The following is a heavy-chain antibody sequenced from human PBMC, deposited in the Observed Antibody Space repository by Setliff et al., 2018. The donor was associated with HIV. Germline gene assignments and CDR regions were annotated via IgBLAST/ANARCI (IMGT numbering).Heavy chain of an antibody. J-gene: IGHJ4*02. CDR1: GYTFTGYY. Sequence: ASVKVSCKASGYTFTGYYMHWVRQAPGQGLEWMGWINPNSGGTNYAQKFLGRVTMTRDSSISTAYMELSRLRSDDTAVYYCARDRGGAARPFDYWGQGTLVTVSS. D-gene: IGHD6-6*01. CDR2: INPNSGGT. V-gene: IGHV1-2*02. CDR3: ARDRGGAARPFDY.